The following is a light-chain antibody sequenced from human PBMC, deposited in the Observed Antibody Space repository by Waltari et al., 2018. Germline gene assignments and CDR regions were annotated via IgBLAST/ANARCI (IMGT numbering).Light chain of an antibody. CDR1: QGISNW. CDR3: QQHDNSPYS. J-gene: IGKJ2*03. V-gene: IGKV1-33*01. CDR2: RAS. Sequence: DTQMTQSPSSLFASVGDRVTITCRASQGISNWLAWYQQKPGKAPKLLIYRASNLETGVPSRFSGSGSGTDFTLTISSLQPEDIATYYCQQHDNSPYSFGQGTKVEIK.